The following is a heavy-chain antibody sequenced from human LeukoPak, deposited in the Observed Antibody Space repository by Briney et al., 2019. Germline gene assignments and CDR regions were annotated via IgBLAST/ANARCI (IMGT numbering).Heavy chain of an antibody. CDR2: ISGSGDST. V-gene: IGHV3-23*01. CDR1: GFTFSSYP. D-gene: IGHD3-10*01. Sequence: GGSLRLSCAASGFTFSSYPMSWVRQAPGKGLEWVSAISGSGDSTYYADSVKGRFTISRDNSKNTLYLQMNSLRAEDTAVYYCAKDQRRWRGSGSYDGWFDPWGQGTLVTVSS. CDR3: AKDQRRWRGSGSYDGWFDP. J-gene: IGHJ5*02.